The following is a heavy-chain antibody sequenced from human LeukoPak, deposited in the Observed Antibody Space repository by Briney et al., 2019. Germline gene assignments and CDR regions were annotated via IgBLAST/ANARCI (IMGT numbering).Heavy chain of an antibody. Sequence: ASVKVSCKASGYTFTSYYIHWVRQAPGQGPERVGIINPSSGYTTYAQKFQGRVTMTRDTSTSTVYMELSSLRSEDTAVYYCARDRNSGSYCSDYWGQGTLVTVSS. D-gene: IGHD1-26*01. CDR1: GYTFTSYY. J-gene: IGHJ4*02. CDR2: INPSSGYT. V-gene: IGHV1-46*01. CDR3: ARDRNSGSYCSDY.